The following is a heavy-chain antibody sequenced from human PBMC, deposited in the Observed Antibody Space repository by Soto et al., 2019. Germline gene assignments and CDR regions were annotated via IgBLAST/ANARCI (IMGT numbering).Heavy chain of an antibody. V-gene: IGHV3-23*01. CDR1: GFTFSSYA. Sequence: PGGSLRLSCAASGFTFSSYAMSWVHQAPGKGLEWVSAISGSGGSTYYADSVKGRFTISRDNSKNTLYLQMNSLRAEDTAVYYCAKDSYYYDSSGYYRTYYFDYWGQGTLVTVSS. D-gene: IGHD3-22*01. CDR3: AKDSYYYDSSGYYRTYYFDY. CDR2: ISGSGGST. J-gene: IGHJ4*02.